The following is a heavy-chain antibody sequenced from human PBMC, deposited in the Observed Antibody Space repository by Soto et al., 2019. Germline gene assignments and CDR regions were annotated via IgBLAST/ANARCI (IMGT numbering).Heavy chain of an antibody. Sequence: PGGSLRLSCAASGFTFSSYAMSWVRQAPGKGLEWVSSFGVSGNTYYADSVKGRFTISRDNSKNTLYLQMNSLRAEDAAVYYCANRGRYYFDYWGQGTLVTVSS. CDR2: FGVSGNT. V-gene: IGHV3-23*01. CDR3: ANRGRYYFDY. CDR1: GFTFSSYA. J-gene: IGHJ4*02.